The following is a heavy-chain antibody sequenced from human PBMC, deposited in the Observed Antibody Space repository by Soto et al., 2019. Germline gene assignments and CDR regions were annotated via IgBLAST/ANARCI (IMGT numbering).Heavy chain of an antibody. Sequence: ETLSLTCTVSGGSISSYYWSWIRQPPGKGLEWIGYIYYSGSTNYNPSLKSRVTISVDTSKNQFSLKLSSVTAADTAVYYCARDSSGYCSGGSCDKHFDIWGQGTMVTVSS. CDR2: IYYSGST. V-gene: IGHV4-59*01. CDR3: ARDSSGYCSGGSCDKHFDI. CDR1: GGSISSYY. D-gene: IGHD2-15*01. J-gene: IGHJ3*02.